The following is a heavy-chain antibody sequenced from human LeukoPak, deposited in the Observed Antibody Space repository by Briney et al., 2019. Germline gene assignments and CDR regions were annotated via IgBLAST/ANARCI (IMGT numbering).Heavy chain of an antibody. V-gene: IGHV3-23*01. D-gene: IGHD1-26*01. CDR2: ISGSGAST. Sequence: PGGSLRLSCLTSGFTFSTNAMSWVRQAPGKGLEWISGISGSGASTYYADSVTGRFTISRDNSRNTLYLQMNSLRGDDTAVYYCAKDVGKWESLHFFDYWGQGTLVSVPS. CDR1: GFTFSTNA. CDR3: AKDVGKWESLHFFDY. J-gene: IGHJ4*02.